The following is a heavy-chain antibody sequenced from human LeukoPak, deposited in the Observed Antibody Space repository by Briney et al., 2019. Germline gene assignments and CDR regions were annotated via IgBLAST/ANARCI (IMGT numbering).Heavy chain of an antibody. D-gene: IGHD3-10*01. Sequence: PSETLSPTCTVSGGSISSYYWSWIRQPPGKGLEWIGYIYYSGSTNYNPSLKSRVTISVDTSKNQFSLKLSSVTAADTAAYYCARQGAGVPFDYWGRGTLVTVSS. CDR2: IYYSGST. J-gene: IGHJ4*02. V-gene: IGHV4-59*08. CDR1: GGSISSYY. CDR3: ARQGAGVPFDY.